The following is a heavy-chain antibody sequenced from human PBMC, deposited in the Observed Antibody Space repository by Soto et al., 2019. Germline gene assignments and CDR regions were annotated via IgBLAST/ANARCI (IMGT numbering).Heavy chain of an antibody. CDR1: GYTFTSYY. Sequence: ASVKVSCKASGYTFTSYYMHWVRQAPGQGLEWMGIINPSGGSTSYAQKFQGRVTMTRDTSTSTVYMELSSLRSEDTAVYYCASAGGILGTKAYNWFDPWGQGTLVTVSS. CDR2: INPSGGST. V-gene: IGHV1-46*01. J-gene: IGHJ5*02. D-gene: IGHD3-16*01. CDR3: ASAGGILGTKAYNWFDP.